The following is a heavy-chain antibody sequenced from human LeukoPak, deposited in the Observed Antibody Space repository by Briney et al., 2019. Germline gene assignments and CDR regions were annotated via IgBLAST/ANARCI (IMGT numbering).Heavy chain of an antibody. V-gene: IGHV1-69*05. CDR3: ARDGSGRMTDY. Sequence: SVKVSCKASGGTFSSYAITWVRQAPGQGLEWMGGIIPIFGTPKYAQKFQGRVTITTDKSTSTAYMELSRLRSEDTAVYYCARDGSGRMTDYWGQGTLVTVSS. D-gene: IGHD6-19*01. CDR1: GGTFSSYA. CDR2: IIPIFGTP. J-gene: IGHJ4*02.